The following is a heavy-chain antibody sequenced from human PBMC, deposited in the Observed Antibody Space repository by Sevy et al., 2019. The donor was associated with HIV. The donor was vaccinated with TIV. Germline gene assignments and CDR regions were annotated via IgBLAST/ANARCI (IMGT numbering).Heavy chain of an antibody. V-gene: IGHV3-23*01. CDR3: AKGIGYSGYETDY. D-gene: IGHD5-12*01. Sequence: LSLTCAASGFTFSSYAMSWVRQAPGKGLEWGSAISGSGISTYYADSVKGRFTISRDNSKNTLYLQMNNLRAEDTAVFYCAKGIGYSGYETDYWGQGTLVTVSS. CDR1: GFTFSSYA. J-gene: IGHJ4*02. CDR2: ISGSGIST.